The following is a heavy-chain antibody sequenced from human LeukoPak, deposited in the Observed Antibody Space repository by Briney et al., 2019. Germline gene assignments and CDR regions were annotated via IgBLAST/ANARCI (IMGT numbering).Heavy chain of an antibody. V-gene: IGHV3-30*01. D-gene: IGHD5-18*01. CDR2: ISYDGSNK. Sequence: PGRSLRLSCAASGFTFSSYAMHWVRQAPGKGLEWVAVISYDGSNKYYADSVKGRFTISRDNSKNTLYLQMNSLRAEDTAVYYCASAAPNTAMDHFDYWGQGTLVTVSS. CDR1: GFTFSSYA. J-gene: IGHJ4*02. CDR3: ASAAPNTAMDHFDY.